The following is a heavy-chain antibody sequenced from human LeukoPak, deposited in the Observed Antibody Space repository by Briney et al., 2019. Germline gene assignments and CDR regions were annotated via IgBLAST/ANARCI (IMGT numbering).Heavy chain of an antibody. Sequence: SETLSLTCTVSGGSISSGSYYWSWIRQPAGKGLEWIGRIYTSGSTNYNPSLKSRVTISVDTSKNQFSLKLTSVTAADTAVYYCARDFEVFYDYWGQGILVTVSS. CDR2: IYTSGST. D-gene: IGHD2/OR15-2a*01. V-gene: IGHV4-61*02. CDR1: GGSISSGSYY. J-gene: IGHJ4*02. CDR3: ARDFEVFYDY.